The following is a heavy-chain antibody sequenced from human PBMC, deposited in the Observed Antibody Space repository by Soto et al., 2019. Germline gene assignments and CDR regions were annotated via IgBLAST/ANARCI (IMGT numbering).Heavy chain of an antibody. D-gene: IGHD3-16*01. CDR3: ARDWGPYWFDP. J-gene: IGHJ5*02. V-gene: IGHV4-61*01. CDR2: IYDSGAT. Sequence: PSETLSLTCTVSGGSLSGGSYYWNWIRQPPGKQMEWIGYIYDSGATKYKPSLKSRVTISKDTSKNQFSLKMNSVTPSDTAVYYCARDWGPYWFDPWGQGILVTVS. CDR1: GGSLSGGSYY.